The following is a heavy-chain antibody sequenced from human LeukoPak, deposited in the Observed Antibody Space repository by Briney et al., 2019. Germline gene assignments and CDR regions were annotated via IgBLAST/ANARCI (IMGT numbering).Heavy chain of an antibody. CDR3: ATVRGSDWYMDY. V-gene: IGHV3-33*08. D-gene: IGHD6-19*01. J-gene: IGHJ4*02. Sequence: PGGSLRLSCAASGFTFSSYAMSWVRQAPGKGLEWVALIWYDGSRDYYVDFVKGRFTVSRDNSKNTLYLQMKNLRAEDTAVYYCATVRGSDWYMDYWGQRTLVTVSS. CDR1: GFTFSSYA. CDR2: IWYDGSRD.